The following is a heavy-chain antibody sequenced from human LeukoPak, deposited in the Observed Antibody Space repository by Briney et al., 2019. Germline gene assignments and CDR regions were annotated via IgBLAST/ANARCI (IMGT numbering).Heavy chain of an antibody. Sequence: ASVKVSCKASGYTFTSYYMRWVRRAPGQGLEWMGIINPSGGSTSYAQKFQGRVTMARDTSTSTVYMELSSLRSEDTAVYYCARGYGSSGYFVWYFDLWGRGTLLTVSS. CDR3: ARGYGSSGYFVWYFDL. J-gene: IGHJ2*01. CDR1: GYTFTSYY. D-gene: IGHD3-22*01. V-gene: IGHV1-46*01. CDR2: INPSGGST.